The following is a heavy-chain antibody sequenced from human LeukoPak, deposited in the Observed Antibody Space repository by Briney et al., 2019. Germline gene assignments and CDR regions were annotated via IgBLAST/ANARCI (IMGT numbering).Heavy chain of an antibody. Sequence: GGSLRLSCAASGFTFSSYSMNWVRQAPGKGLEWVSYISSGSSTIYYADSVKGRFTISRDNAKNSLYLQMNSLRDEDTAVYYCARDFIAVAGSRFDYWGRGTLVTVSS. D-gene: IGHD6-19*01. J-gene: IGHJ4*02. CDR2: ISSGSSTI. CDR3: ARDFIAVAGSRFDY. V-gene: IGHV3-48*02. CDR1: GFTFSSYS.